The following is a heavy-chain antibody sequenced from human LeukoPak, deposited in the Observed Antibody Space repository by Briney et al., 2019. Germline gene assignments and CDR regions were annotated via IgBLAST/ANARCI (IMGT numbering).Heavy chain of an antibody. CDR1: GFTFSSYA. Sequence: PGGSLRLSCAASGFTFSSYAMSWVRQAPGKGLEWVSAISGSGGSTYYADSVKGRFTISRDNSKNTPYLQMNSLRVEDTAVYYCAKDLSGTIFGVVTNFDYWGQGTLVTVSS. CDR2: ISGSGGST. J-gene: IGHJ4*02. D-gene: IGHD3-3*01. V-gene: IGHV3-23*01. CDR3: AKDLSGTIFGVVTNFDY.